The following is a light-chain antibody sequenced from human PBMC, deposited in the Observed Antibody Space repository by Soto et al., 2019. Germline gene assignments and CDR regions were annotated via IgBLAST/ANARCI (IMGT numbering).Light chain of an antibody. J-gene: IGKJ5*01. CDR1: QSISSH. CDR2: AAS. V-gene: IGKV1-39*01. Sequence: DIQMTQSPSSLSASVGDRVTITCRASQSISSHLNWYQQKPGKAPKLLIYAASSLQSGVPSRFSGSGSGTDFPLTISSLQPEDFATYYCQQSYSTPITFGQGTRLEIK. CDR3: QQSYSTPIT.